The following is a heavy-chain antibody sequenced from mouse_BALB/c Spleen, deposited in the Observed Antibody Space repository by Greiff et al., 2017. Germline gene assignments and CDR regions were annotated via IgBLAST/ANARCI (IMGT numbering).Heavy chain of an antibody. Sequence: DVMLVESGGGLVQPGGSLKLSCAASGFTFSSYGMSWVRQTPDKRLELVATINSNGGSTYYPDSVKGRFTISRDNAKNTLYLQMSSLKSEDTAMYYCASYGWFAYWGQGTLVTVSA. J-gene: IGHJ3*01. V-gene: IGHV5-6-3*01. CDR3: ASYGWFAY. CDR2: INSNGGST. D-gene: IGHD1-1*01. CDR1: GFTFSSYG.